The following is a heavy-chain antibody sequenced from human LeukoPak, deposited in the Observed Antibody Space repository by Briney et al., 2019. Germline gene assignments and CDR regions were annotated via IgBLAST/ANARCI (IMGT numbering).Heavy chain of an antibody. CDR2: VSGSGGNT. Sequence: WGSLRLSCAASGFTCSNYAMSWGRQAPGQGLEWVLAVSGSGGNTYYADLVKGRFTISRDLQMNSLRAEDSALYYCAKGLTAAGTSRGMDVWGQGTTVTVSS. D-gene: IGHD6-13*01. V-gene: IGHV3-23*01. CDR3: AKGLTAAGTSRGMDV. CDR1: GFTCSNYA. J-gene: IGHJ6*02.